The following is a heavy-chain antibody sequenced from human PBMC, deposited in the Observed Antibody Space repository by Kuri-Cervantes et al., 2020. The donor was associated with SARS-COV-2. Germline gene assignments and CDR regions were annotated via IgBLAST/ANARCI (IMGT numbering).Heavy chain of an antibody. D-gene: IGHD4-17*01. V-gene: IGHV4-59*12. CDR3: ARDGTVYYYGIDV. CDR1: GGSISSYY. CDR2: IYYTGST. J-gene: IGHJ6*02. Sequence: SETLSLTCILSGGSISSYYWSWIRQPPGKGLEWIGYIYYTGSTNYNPSLKSRVTISVDTSKNQFSLKLSSMSAADTAVYYCARDGTVYYYGIDVWGQGTTVTVSS.